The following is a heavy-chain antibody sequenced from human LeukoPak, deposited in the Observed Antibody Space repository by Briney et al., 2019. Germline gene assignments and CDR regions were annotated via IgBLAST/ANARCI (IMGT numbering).Heavy chain of an antibody. Sequence: GGSLRLSCAASGFTFSNYYMNWVRQAPGKGLEWVSSISSSSSYIYYADSVKGRFTISRDNAKNSLYLQMNSLRAEDTAVYYCARTRATKAFDIWGQGTMVTVSS. J-gene: IGHJ3*02. CDR3: ARTRATKAFDI. CDR1: GFTFSNYY. V-gene: IGHV3-21*01. D-gene: IGHD1-26*01. CDR2: ISSSSSYI.